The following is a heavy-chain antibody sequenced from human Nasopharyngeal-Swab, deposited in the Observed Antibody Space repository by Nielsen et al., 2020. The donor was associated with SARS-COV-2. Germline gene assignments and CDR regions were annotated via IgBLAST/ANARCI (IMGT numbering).Heavy chain of an antibody. V-gene: IGHV3-21*04. CDR3: AKAVHGSSSDPYYFDY. J-gene: IGHJ4*02. CDR2: ISSSSSYI. CDR1: GFTFSTYS. Sequence: GESLKISCAASGFTFSTYSMNWVRQAPGKGLEWVSSISSSSSYIYYADSLKGRFTISRDNAKNSLYLQMNSLRAEDTALYYCAKAVHGSSSDPYYFDYWGQGTLVTVSS. D-gene: IGHD6-6*01.